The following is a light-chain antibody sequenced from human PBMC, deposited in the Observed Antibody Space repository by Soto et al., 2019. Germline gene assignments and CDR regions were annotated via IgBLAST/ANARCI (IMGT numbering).Light chain of an antibody. Sequence: QSALTQPASVSGSPGQSITISCTGTNSDVGGYNYVSWYQHHPDKAPKLMIYEVTTRPSGISNRFSGSRSGNTASLTISGLQAEDEADYYCSSYTISSTLVVFGGGTKLTVL. CDR3: SSYTISSTLVV. V-gene: IGLV2-14*01. J-gene: IGLJ2*01. CDR2: EVT. CDR1: NSDVGGYNY.